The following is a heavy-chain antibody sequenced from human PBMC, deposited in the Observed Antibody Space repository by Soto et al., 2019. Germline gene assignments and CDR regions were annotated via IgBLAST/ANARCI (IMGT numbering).Heavy chain of an antibody. J-gene: IGHJ4*02. CDR2: ISYDGSNK. CDR3: FGGKYYFDC. Sequence: QVQLVQSGGGVVQPGRSLRLSCAASGFPFSSYGMHWVREAPGKALEWVAVISYDGSNKYYADSVKGRFNISRDNSASTLYLQMNSLRREDTALYYCFGGKYYFDCRGEGTLVTVS. CDR1: GFPFSSYG. V-gene: IGHV3-30*03. D-gene: IGHD3-10*01.